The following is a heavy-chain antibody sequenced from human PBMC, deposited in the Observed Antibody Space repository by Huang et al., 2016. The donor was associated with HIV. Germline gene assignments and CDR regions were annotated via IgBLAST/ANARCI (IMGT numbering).Heavy chain of an antibody. D-gene: IGHD3-3*01. Sequence: QMQLQQRGAGLLKPSETLSLTCGVSGGSFTGNYLTWIRQAPGKGLEWIGEVNESGAPNYNPSRNGRVTISLDKSNRELSLNLRSVTAADTAVYYCARQWTILEWLLGLDVWGQGTTVIVSS. V-gene: IGHV4-34*02. CDR2: VNESGAP. CDR3: ARQWTILEWLLGLDV. J-gene: IGHJ6*02. CDR1: GGSFTGNY.